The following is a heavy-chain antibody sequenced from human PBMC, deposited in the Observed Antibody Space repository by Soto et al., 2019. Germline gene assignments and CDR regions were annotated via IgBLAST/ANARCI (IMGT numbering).Heavy chain of an antibody. CDR3: EKHLLLYYYDSSGYYLRDDFAI. D-gene: IGHD3-22*01. CDR2: IYYSGST. CDR1: GGSISSYY. J-gene: IGHJ3*02. V-gene: IGHV4-59*08. Sequence: QVQLQESGPGLVKPSETLSLTCTVSGGSISSYYWSWIRQPPGKGLEWIGYIYYSGSTNYNPSLKSRVTTSLDTPKHRFSPKLSSVPAADTAVYYCEKHLLLYYYDSSGYYLRDDFAIWGHGTMVTVSS.